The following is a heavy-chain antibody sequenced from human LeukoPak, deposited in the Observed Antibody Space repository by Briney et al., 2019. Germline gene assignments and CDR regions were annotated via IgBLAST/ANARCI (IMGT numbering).Heavy chain of an antibody. CDR3: ARDTGYCSGGSCYGDAFDI. J-gene: IGHJ3*02. D-gene: IGHD2-15*01. CDR2: ISYDGSNK. Sequence: PGGSLRLSCAASGFTFSSYAMHWVRQAPGKGLEWVAVISYDGSNKYYADSVKGRFTISRDNAKNSLYLQMNSLRAEDTAVYYCARDTGYCSGGSCYGDAFDIWGQGTMVTVSS. V-gene: IGHV3-30*04. CDR1: GFTFSSYA.